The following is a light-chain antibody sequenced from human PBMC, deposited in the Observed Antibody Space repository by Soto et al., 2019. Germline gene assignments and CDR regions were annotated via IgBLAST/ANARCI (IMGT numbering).Light chain of an antibody. Sequence: EIVMTQSPATLSVSPGERATLSCRASQSVSSNLAWYQQKPGQAPRHLIYGASTRATGIPARFSCSGSGTEFTLTISSLQSEDFAVYYCQQYNNWPQWTFGQGTKVEIK. J-gene: IGKJ1*01. CDR1: QSVSSN. CDR3: QQYNNWPQWT. CDR2: GAS. V-gene: IGKV3-15*01.